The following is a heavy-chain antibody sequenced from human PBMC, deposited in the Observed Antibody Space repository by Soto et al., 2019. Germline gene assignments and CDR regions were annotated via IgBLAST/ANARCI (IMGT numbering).Heavy chain of an antibody. CDR3: AKARGSSTPAPGSY. D-gene: IGHD2-2*01. CDR2: IIGSSGRT. J-gene: IGHJ4*02. V-gene: IGHV3-23*01. Sequence: PGRSLRLSCAAYGFTFSSYAMSWVRRSPGKGLESVSVIIGSSGRTDYADYVRGRFTISRDNTKNTRYLQRNSLRAEDTAVYYCAKARGSSTPAPGSYWGQGTLVTVSS. CDR1: GFTFSSYA.